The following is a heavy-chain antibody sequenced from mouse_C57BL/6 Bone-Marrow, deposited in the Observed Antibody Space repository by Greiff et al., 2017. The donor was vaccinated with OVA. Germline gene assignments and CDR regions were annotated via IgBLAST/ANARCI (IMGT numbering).Heavy chain of an antibody. CDR2: IYPGDGDT. CDR3: ARALYHRFAY. J-gene: IGHJ3*01. V-gene: IGHV1-80*01. CDR1: GYAFSSYW. D-gene: IGHD5-1-1*01. Sequence: QVQLKESGAELVKPGASVKISCKASGYAFSSYWMNWVKQRPGKGLEWIGQIYPGDGDTNYNGKFKGKATLTADKSSSTAYMQLSSLTSEDSAVYFCARALYHRFAYWGQGTLVTVSA.